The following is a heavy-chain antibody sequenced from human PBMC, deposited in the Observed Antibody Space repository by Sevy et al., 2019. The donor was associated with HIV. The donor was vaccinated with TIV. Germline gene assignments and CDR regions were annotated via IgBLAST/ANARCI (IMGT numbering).Heavy chain of an antibody. CDR3: ARGKREEWLLYLDN. V-gene: IGHV1-2*02. CDR2: IYPNGGDT. J-gene: IGHJ4*02. CDR1: GYTFTAYY. Sequence: ASVKVSCKTSGYTFTAYYIHWVRQAPGQGLEWLGWIYPNGGDTTYAQKFQGRVTVTRSTSINTVYMELTRLRSDDTAVYYCARGKREEWLLYLDNWGPGTLVTVSS. D-gene: IGHD3-3*01.